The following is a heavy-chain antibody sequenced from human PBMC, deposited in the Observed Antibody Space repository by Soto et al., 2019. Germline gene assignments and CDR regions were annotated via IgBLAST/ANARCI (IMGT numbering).Heavy chain of an antibody. J-gene: IGHJ6*02. CDR3: ARSSPYIVVRKPTGNQDYYGMDV. Sequence: QVQLVQSGAEVKKPGSSVKVFCKASGGTFSNYTISLVRQAPGQGLEWMGGIIPVFGTTDYEQKFQGRVTITADGSTSTAYMKLSSLRSADTAVYYCARSSPYIVVRKPTGNQDYYGMDVWGQGTTVTVSS. CDR2: IIPVFGTT. CDR1: GGTFSNYT. D-gene: IGHD2-2*01. V-gene: IGHV1-69*01.